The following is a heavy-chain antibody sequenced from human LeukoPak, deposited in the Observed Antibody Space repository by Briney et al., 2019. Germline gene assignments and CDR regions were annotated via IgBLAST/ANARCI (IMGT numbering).Heavy chain of an antibody. V-gene: IGHV3-30-3*01. CDR2: ISYDGNNK. CDR3: ARRSSAWYFLDY. CDR1: GFTFSSYA. Sequence: GGSLRLSCAASGFTFSSYAMHWVRQAPGKGLEWVAVISYDGNNKYYGDSVKGRFTISRDNSKNTLNLQMNSLRPDDTAVYYCARRSSAWYFLDYWGQGSLVTVSS. J-gene: IGHJ4*02. D-gene: IGHD6-19*01.